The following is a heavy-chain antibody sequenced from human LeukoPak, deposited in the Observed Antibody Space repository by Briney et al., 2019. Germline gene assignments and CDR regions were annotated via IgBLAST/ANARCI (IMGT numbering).Heavy chain of an antibody. J-gene: IGHJ3*02. Sequence: SETLSLTCTVSGGSISSYYWSWIRQPPGKGLEWIGYIYYSGSTNYNPSLKSRVTISVDTSKNQFSLKLSSVTAADTAVYYCARDHYYDSSGYSRPTFDIWGQGTMVTVSS. CDR2: IYYSGST. D-gene: IGHD3-22*01. CDR1: GGSISSYY. CDR3: ARDHYYDSSGYSRPTFDI. V-gene: IGHV4-59*01.